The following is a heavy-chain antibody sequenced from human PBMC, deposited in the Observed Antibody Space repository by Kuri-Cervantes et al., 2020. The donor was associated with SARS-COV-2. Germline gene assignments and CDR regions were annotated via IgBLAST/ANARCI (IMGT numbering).Heavy chain of an antibody. CDR1: GFTFSDYY. CDR2: ISPSMAHT. V-gene: IGHV3-11*06. J-gene: IGHJ6*02. CDR3: ARGLGAVSTVDFYFGLDV. D-gene: IGHD3-16*01. Sequence: GESLKISCEGSGFTFSDYYMSWVRQAPGKGLEWLSNISPSMAHTYYADSVRGRFTISRDNAKNSLYLQMTGPRVDDTAVYYCARGLGAVSTVDFYFGLDVWGQGTTVTVSS.